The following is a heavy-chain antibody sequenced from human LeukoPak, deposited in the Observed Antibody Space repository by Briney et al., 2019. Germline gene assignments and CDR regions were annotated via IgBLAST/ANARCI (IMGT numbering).Heavy chain of an antibody. CDR3: AREVNSFWSGLADYFDY. V-gene: IGHV4-59*01. J-gene: IGHJ4*02. Sequence: PSETLSLTCTVSGGSISNYYWSWIRQPPGKGLEWIGYIYYSGTTNYNPSLKSRVTISVDTSKNQFSLKLSSVTAADTAVYYCAREVNSFWSGLADYFDYWGQGTLVTVSP. CDR2: IYYSGTT. D-gene: IGHD3-3*01. CDR1: GGSISNYY.